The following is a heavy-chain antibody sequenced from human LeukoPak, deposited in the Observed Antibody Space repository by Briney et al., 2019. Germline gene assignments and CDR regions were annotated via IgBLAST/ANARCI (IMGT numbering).Heavy chain of an antibody. CDR1: GGSISSSHYY. J-gene: IGHJ4*02. CDR3: AGQGHCSGGSCYFDY. CDR2: IYYSGST. D-gene: IGHD2-15*01. V-gene: IGHV4-39*01. Sequence: SETLSLTCTVSGGSISSSHYYWGWIRQPPGKGLEWIGSIYYSGSTYYNPSLKSRVTISVDTSKNQFSLKLSSVTAADTAVYYCAGQGHCSGGSCYFDYWGQGTLVTVSS.